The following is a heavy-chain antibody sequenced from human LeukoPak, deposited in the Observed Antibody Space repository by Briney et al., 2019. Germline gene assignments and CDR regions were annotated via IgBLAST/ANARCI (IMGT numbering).Heavy chain of an antibody. D-gene: IGHD3-16*01. CDR1: GFTFSSYA. CDR3: AKDNDYVWGSSDY. J-gene: IGHJ4*02. V-gene: IGHV3-23*01. Sequence: PGGSLRLSCAASGFTFSSYAMSWVRQAPGKGLEWVSAISGSGGSTYYADSVKGRFTISRDNSKNTLYPQMNSLRAEDTAVYYCAKDNDYVWGSSDYWGQGTLVTVSS. CDR2: ISGSGGST.